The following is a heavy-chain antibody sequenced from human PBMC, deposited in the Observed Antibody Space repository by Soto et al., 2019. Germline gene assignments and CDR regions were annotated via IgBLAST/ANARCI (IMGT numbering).Heavy chain of an antibody. J-gene: IGHJ5*02. Sequence: QVQLVQSGGEVKRPGASVKVSCKTSGYTFSNYGITWVRQAPGQPLEWLGWISLYSDGTNYAQKFQGRVSMTTDTSTTTAYMELRSLRSDDTAVYYCARVVPDAEAWFGPWGQGTLVTDSS. D-gene: IGHD2-2*01. CDR3: ARVVPDAEAWFGP. CDR2: ISLYSDGT. CDR1: GYTFSNYG. V-gene: IGHV1-18*01.